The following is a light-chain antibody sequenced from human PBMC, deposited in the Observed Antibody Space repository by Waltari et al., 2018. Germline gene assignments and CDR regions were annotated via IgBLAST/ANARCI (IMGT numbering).Light chain of an antibody. Sequence: DIVMTQSPDSLAVSLGGRATNNCKYSQSVLYSYNNKNYLAWYQQKPGQPPKLLIYWASTRESGVPARFSGSGSGTDFTLTISSLQAEDVAVYYCQQYYSTPFTFGPGTKVDIK. CDR3: QQYYSTPFT. CDR2: WAS. CDR1: QSVLYSYNNKNY. J-gene: IGKJ3*01. V-gene: IGKV4-1*01.